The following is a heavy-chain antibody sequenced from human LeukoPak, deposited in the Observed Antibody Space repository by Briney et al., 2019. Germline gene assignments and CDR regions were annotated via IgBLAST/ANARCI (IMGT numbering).Heavy chain of an antibody. J-gene: IGHJ4*02. CDR1: GGSISSSNW. Sequence: KASETLSLTCAVSGGSISSSNWWSSVRQPPGKGLEWIGEIYHSGSTNYNPSLKSRVTISVDKSKNQFSLKLSSVTAADTAVYYCARGTQLAHEYYFDYWGQGTLVTVSS. CDR3: ARGTQLAHEYYFDY. CDR2: IYHSGST. V-gene: IGHV4-4*02. D-gene: IGHD5-18*01.